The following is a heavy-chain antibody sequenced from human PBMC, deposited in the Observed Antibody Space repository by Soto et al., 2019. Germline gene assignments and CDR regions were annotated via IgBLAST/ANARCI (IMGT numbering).Heavy chain of an antibody. CDR3: AKGGRQWLVTSDFNY. CDR1: GFTFSAYA. V-gene: IGHV3-30*18. Sequence: VQLVESGGGVVQPGRSLRLSCAASGFTFSAYAMHWVRQAPGKGLEWVAVVSHDGRNTHYADSVKGRFTISRESYKNTVSLEMTSVRAEDTAVYYCAKGGRQWLVTSDFNYWGQGALVTVSS. D-gene: IGHD6-19*01. CDR2: VSHDGRNT. J-gene: IGHJ4*02.